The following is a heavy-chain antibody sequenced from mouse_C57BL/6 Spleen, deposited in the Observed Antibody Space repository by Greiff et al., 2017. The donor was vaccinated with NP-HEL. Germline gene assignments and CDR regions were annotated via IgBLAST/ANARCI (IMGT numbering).Heavy chain of an antibody. D-gene: IGHD2-1*01. CDR1: GYTFTSYW. CDR2: IDPSDSYT. Sequence: QVQLQQPGAELVKPGASVKLSCKASGYTFTSYWMQWVKQRPGQGLEWIGEIDPSDSYTNYNQKFKGKATLTVDTSSSTAYMQLSSLTSEDSAVYYCATLYGNHYVGYWGQGTTPTVSS. V-gene: IGHV1-50*01. CDR3: ATLYGNHYVGY. J-gene: IGHJ2*01.